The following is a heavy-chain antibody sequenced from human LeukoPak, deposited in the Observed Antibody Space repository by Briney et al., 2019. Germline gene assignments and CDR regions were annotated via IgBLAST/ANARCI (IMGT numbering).Heavy chain of an antibody. CDR1: GFTFSRYW. CDR2: INQDGSAK. D-gene: IGHD3-22*01. CDR3: ARGDYYDGSGYYTGAFDI. J-gene: IGHJ3*02. V-gene: IGHV3-7*01. Sequence: PGGSLRLSCAASGFTFSRYWMSWVRQAPGKGLEWVANINQDGSAKYYVDSVKGRFTMSRDNAKNSMYLQMNNLRAEDTAVYYCARGDYYDGSGYYTGAFDIWGQGTMVTVSS.